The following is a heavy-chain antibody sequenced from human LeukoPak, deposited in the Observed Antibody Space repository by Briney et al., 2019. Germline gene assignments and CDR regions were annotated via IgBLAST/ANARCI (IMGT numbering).Heavy chain of an antibody. CDR2: ITSSSYT. V-gene: IGHV3-11*06. D-gene: IGHD6-19*01. J-gene: IGHJ4*02. Sequence: GGSLRLSCAASGFTFSDYYMSWIRQAPGKGLEWVSYITSSSYTNYADSVKGRSTISRDNARNSLYLKMNSLRAEDTAVYYCARGTSNGWHFFDYWGQGTLVTASS. CDR1: GFTFSDYY. CDR3: ARGTSNGWHFFDY.